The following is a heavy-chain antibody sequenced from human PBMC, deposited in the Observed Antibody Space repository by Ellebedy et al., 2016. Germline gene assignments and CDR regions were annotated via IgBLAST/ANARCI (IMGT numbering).Heavy chain of an antibody. J-gene: IGHJ4*02. CDR3: AKDPTTMVRGVIDY. CDR1: GFTFSSYA. V-gene: IGHV3-23*01. Sequence: GESLKISXAASGFTFSSYAMSWVRQAPGKGLEWVSAISGSGGSTYYADSVKGRFTISRDNSKNTLYLQMNSLRAEDTAVYYCAKDPTTMVRGVIDYWGQGTLVTVSS. CDR2: ISGSGGST. D-gene: IGHD3-10*01.